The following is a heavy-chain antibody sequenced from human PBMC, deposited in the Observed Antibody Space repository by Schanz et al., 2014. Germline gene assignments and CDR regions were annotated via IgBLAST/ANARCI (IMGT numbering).Heavy chain of an antibody. CDR2: IHTGSGNT. V-gene: IGHV1-3*04. J-gene: IGHJ6*03. CDR1: GYTFAGHA. Sequence: QGQLVQSGAEVKKPGASVKVSCQASGYTFAGHAVHWVRQAPGQGPEWVGWIHTGSGNTKYSQKCEGRVTITRDTSASIVYMEWSSLRSEDTAVFYCASGEARVTSSGVVIVPMNVWGKGTTVIVSS. D-gene: IGHD3-3*01. CDR3: ASGEARVTSSGVVIVPMNV.